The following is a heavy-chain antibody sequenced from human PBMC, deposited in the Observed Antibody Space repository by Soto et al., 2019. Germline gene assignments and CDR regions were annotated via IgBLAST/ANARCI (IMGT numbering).Heavy chain of an antibody. CDR3: ARAQVPSTWGYYYGMDV. Sequence: PSETLSLTCAVYGGSFSGYYWSWIRQPPGKGLEWIGEINHSGSTNYNPSLKSRVTISVDTSKNQFSLKLSSVTAADTAVYYCARAQVPSTWGYYYGMDVWGQGTTVTVSS. CDR1: GGSFSGYY. J-gene: IGHJ6*02. V-gene: IGHV4-34*01. CDR2: INHSGST. D-gene: IGHD1-26*01.